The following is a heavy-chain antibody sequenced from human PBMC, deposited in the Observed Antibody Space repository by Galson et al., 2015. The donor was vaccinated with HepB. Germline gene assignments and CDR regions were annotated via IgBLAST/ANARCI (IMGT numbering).Heavy chain of an antibody. CDR1: RFTFSSHA. D-gene: IGHD3-9*01. J-gene: IGHJ4*02. CDR2: ISSNGGST. CDR3: ARSQLVISPFDY. V-gene: IGHV3-64*01. Sequence: LRPSCAPSRFTFSSHAIHWARQAPGKGLEYVSVISSNGGSTYYANSVKGRFTISRDNSKNTLYLQMGSLRAEDMAVYYCARSQLVISPFDYWGQGTLVTVSS.